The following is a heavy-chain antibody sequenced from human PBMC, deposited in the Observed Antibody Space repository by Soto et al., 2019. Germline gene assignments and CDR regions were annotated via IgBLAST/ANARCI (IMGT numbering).Heavy chain of an antibody. D-gene: IGHD6-19*01. CDR3: ARGEQWLTHYYYYYYMDV. CDR1: GYTFTSYA. Sequence: GASVKVSCKASGYTFTSYAMHWVRQAPGQRLEWMGWINAGNGNTNYSQKYQGRVTITRDTSASTAYIELSSLRSEDTAVYYCARGEQWLTHYYYYYYMDVWGKGTTVTVSS. CDR2: INAGNGNT. J-gene: IGHJ6*03. V-gene: IGHV1-3*01.